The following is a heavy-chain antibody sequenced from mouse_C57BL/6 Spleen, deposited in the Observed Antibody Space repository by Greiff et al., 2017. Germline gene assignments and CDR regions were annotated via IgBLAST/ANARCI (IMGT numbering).Heavy chain of an antibody. Sequence: EVQLQQSGAELVRPGASVKLSCTASGFNIKDDYMHWVKQRPEQGLEWIGRIDPEDGDTEYAPKFQGKATMTADTSSNTAYLQLSSLTSEDTAVYYCTSYYGSPFDYWGQGTTLTVSS. CDR1: GFNIKDDY. V-gene: IGHV14-1*01. CDR3: TSYYGSPFDY. J-gene: IGHJ2*01. D-gene: IGHD1-1*01. CDR2: IDPEDGDT.